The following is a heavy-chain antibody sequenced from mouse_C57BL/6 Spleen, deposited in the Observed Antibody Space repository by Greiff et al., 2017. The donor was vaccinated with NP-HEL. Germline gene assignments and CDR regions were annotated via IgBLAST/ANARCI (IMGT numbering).Heavy chain of an antibody. V-gene: IGHV1-81*01. CDR2: IYPRSGNT. Sequence: VQLQQSGAELARPGASVKLSCKASGYTFTSYGISWVKQRTGQGLEWIGEIYPRSGNTYYNEKFKGKATLTADKSSSTAYMELRSLTSEDSAVYFCAREDYGSSVWYAMDYWGQGTSVTVSS. CDR1: GYTFTSYG. J-gene: IGHJ4*01. CDR3: AREDYGSSVWYAMDY. D-gene: IGHD1-1*01.